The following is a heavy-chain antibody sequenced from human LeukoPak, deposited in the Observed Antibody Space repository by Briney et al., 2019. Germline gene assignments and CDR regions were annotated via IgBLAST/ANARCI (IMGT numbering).Heavy chain of an antibody. D-gene: IGHD2-2*01. CDR1: GDSISTYY. Sequence: SETLSLTCTVSGDSISTYYWSWIRQPPGKGLEWIGYIHYSGSTNYNPSLKSRVTISVDTSKSQFSLKLTSVTAADTAVYYCARLGIGVVPSAMLGDYYFDYWGQGTLVTVSS. CDR3: ARLGIGVVPSAMLGDYYFDY. V-gene: IGHV4-59*08. CDR2: IHYSGST. J-gene: IGHJ4*02.